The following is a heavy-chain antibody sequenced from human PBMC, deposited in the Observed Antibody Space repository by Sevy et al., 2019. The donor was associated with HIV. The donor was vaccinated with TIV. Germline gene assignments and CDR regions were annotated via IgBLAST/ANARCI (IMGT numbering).Heavy chain of an antibody. D-gene: IGHD7-27*01. J-gene: IGHJ4*02. V-gene: IGHV3-30*04. CDR2: ISYDGSNK. CDR1: GFTFSSYA. Sequence: GGSLRLSCAASGFTFSSYAMHWVRQAPGKGLEWVAVISYDGSNKYYADSVKGRFTISRDNSKNTLYLQMNSLRAEDTALYYCAKYAGDFPHFDYWGQGTLVTVSS. CDR3: AKYAGDFPHFDY.